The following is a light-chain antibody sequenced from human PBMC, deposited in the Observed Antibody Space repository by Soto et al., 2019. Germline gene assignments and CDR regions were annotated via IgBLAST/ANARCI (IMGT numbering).Light chain of an antibody. CDR1: QSVGRY. J-gene: IGKJ3*01. V-gene: IGKV3-15*01. CDR3: QQNNKWPPVFT. CDR2: SAS. Sequence: EIVMTQSPATLSVSPGERATLSCRASQSVGRYLAWYQQKPGQAPRILIYSASTRLTGIPARFSGSGSGTEFTLTISRLQSEDFAVYYCQQNNKWPPVFTFGPGTKGHIK.